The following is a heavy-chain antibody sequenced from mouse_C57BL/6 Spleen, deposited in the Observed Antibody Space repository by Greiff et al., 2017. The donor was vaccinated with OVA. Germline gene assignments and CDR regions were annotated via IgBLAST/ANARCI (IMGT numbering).Heavy chain of an antibody. D-gene: IGHD1-1*01. CDR1: GYTFTTYP. J-gene: IGHJ3*01. Sequence: QVQLKESGAELVKPGASVKMSCKASGYTFTTYPIEWMKQNHGKSLEWIGNFHPYNDDTKYNEKFKGKATLTVEKSSSTVYLELSRLTSDDSAVYYCARGYYGSSPWFAYWGQGTLVTVSA. CDR2: FHPYNDDT. CDR3: ARGYYGSSPWFAY. V-gene: IGHV1-47*01.